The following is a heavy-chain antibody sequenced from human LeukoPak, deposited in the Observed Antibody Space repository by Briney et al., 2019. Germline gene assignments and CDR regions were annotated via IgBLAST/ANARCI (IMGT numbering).Heavy chain of an antibody. V-gene: IGHV4-4*02. CDR2: IYHSGST. Sequence: SGTLSLTCAVSGGSISTNNWWSWVRQPPGKGLEWIGEIYHSGSTNYNPSLKSPVTISVDKSKNQFSLRLSSVTAADTAVYYCAKKRNAAPYYFDCWGQGTLVTVSS. CDR1: GGSISTNNW. D-gene: IGHD6-25*01. CDR3: AKKRNAAPYYFDC. J-gene: IGHJ4*02.